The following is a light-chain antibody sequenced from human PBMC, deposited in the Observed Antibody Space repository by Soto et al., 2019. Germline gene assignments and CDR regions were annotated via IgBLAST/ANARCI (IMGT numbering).Light chain of an antibody. J-gene: IGLJ1*01. CDR1: SGDIGGYNY. CDR2: EVT. CDR3: SSYTSSYTHV. V-gene: IGLV2-14*01. Sequence: QSALTQPASVSGSPGQSITISCTGTSGDIGGYNYVSWYQQHPGKAPKLLISEVTNRPSGVSNRFSGSKSGNTASLTISGLQAEDEADYYCSSYTSSYTHVFGIGTKLTVL.